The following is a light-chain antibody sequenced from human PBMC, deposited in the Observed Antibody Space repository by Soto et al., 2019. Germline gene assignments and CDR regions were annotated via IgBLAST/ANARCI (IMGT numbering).Light chain of an antibody. CDR2: DVL. CDR3: KHNGGMWT. V-gene: IGKV1-5*01. CDR1: QSITNR. Sequence: DIQMTQSPSPLSASVGDRVAITCRASQSITNRLAWYQLKPGKAPKVLIYDVLNLESGVPSRFSGSGYGTEFTLTIRSLQTDDFATYGCKHNGGMWTFGQGTKVDIK. J-gene: IGKJ1*01.